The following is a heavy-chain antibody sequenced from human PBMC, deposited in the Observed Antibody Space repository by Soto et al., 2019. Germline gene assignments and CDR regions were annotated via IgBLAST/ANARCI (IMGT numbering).Heavy chain of an antibody. Sequence: SETLSLTCAVSGGSISSGGYSWVWIRQPPGKGLEWIGHIYHIGIPFYNPSLMSRVSISIDRSQNQVSLNLRSVTAADTAVYYCARRLMGEFDYWGQGILVTVSS. D-gene: IGHD2-8*01. CDR3: ARRLMGEFDY. CDR1: GGSISSGGYS. CDR2: IYHIGIP. J-gene: IGHJ4*02. V-gene: IGHV4-30-2*01.